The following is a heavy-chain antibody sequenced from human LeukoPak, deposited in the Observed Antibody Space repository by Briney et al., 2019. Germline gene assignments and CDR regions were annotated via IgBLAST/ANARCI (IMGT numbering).Heavy chain of an antibody. CDR3: TRRKTFDY. CDR2: IRSKGYGGTT. V-gene: IGHV3-49*03. CDR1: GFTFGDYA. J-gene: IGHJ4*02. D-gene: IGHD1-14*01. Sequence: GGSLRLSCTGSGFTFGDYALTWFRQAPGKGLEWLGFIRSKGYGGTTEYAASVKGRFTISRDDSKSIAYLQMNSLKTEDTAVYYCTRRKTFDYWGQGTLVTVSS.